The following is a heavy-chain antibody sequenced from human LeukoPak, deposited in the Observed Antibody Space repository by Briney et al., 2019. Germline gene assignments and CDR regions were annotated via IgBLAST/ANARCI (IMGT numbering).Heavy chain of an antibody. CDR1: GYSFTSYW. V-gene: IGHV5-51*01. J-gene: IGHJ5*02. CDR2: IYPGDSDT. Sequence: GESLKISCKGSGYSFTSYWIGWVRQMPGKGLEWMGIIYPGDSDTRYSPSFQGQVTISADKSISTAYLQRSSLKASDTAMYYCARHAVDYSNYYNWFDPWGQGTLVTVSS. CDR3: ARHAVDYSNYYNWFDP. D-gene: IGHD4-11*01.